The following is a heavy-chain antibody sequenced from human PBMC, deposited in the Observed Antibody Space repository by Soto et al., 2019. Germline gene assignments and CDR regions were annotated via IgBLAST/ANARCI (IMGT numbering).Heavy chain of an antibody. Sequence: EVQLVEPGGGLVKPGGSLRLSCAASGFTFSSYSMNWVRQAPGKGLEWVSSIVGSSSYIYYPDSVKGRFTISRDNAKNTLYLQMKSLRAEDTAVYYCARDTAQQELYFDYWGQGTLVTVYS. V-gene: IGHV3-21*01. CDR3: ARDTAQQELYFDY. CDR2: IVGSSSYI. J-gene: IGHJ4*02. D-gene: IGHD3-10*01. CDR1: GFTFSSYS.